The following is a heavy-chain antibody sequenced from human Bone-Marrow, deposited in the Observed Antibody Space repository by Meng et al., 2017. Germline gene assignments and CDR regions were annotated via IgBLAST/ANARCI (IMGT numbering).Heavy chain of an antibody. CDR1: GYTFSDYS. CDR3: ARVMRPLNSGYTGYDVDY. J-gene: IGHJ4*02. Sequence: ASVKVSCKASGYTFSDYSMHWVRQAPGQGLEWMGWINPDSGDTNYALRFQGRVTMTRDTSISTAYMELSRLRSDDTALYYCARVMRPLNSGYTGYDVDYWGQGTLVTVSS. V-gene: IGHV1-2*02. CDR2: INPDSGDT. D-gene: IGHD5-12*01.